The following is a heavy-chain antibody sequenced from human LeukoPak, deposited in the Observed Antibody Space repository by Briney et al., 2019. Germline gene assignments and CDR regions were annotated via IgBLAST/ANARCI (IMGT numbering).Heavy chain of an antibody. D-gene: IGHD3-22*01. CDR1: GFTFSSYA. J-gene: IGHJ4*02. CDR2: ISGSGGST. V-gene: IGHV3-23*01. CDR3: TKEIYYYDRSGYDY. Sequence: GGSLRLSCAASGFTFSSYAMSWVRQAPGKGLEWVSAISGSGGSTYYADSVKGRFTISRDNSKNTLYLQMNSLRAEDTAVYYCTKEIYYYDRSGYDYWGQGTLVTVSS.